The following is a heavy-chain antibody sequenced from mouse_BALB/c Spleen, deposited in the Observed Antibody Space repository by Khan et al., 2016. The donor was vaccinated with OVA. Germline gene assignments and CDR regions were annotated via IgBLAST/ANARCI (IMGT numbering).Heavy chain of an antibody. J-gene: IGHJ4*01. V-gene: IGHV2-6-4*01. D-gene: IGHD2-14*01. CDR3: ARAYYRYDGYYAMDY. CDR2: IWGGGGT. CDR1: GFSLSRYN. Sequence: VELVESVPGLVAPSQSLSITCSVSGFSLSRYNIHWVRQPPGKGLEWLGMIWGGGGTDYNSTLKSRLSIRKDNSKSPVLLKMNRLQTDDTAMYYCARAYYRYDGYYAMDYWGQGTSVTVSS.